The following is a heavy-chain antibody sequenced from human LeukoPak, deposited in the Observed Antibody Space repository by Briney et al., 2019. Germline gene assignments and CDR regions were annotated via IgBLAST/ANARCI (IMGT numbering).Heavy chain of an antibody. D-gene: IGHD3-3*01. CDR3: AAYYDFWSGYYTQGYYYYYMDV. CDR2: IIPIFGTA. Sequence: ASVKVSCKASGGTFSSCAISWVRQAPGQGLEWMGGIIPIFGTANYAQKFQGRVTITTDESTSTAYMELSSLRSEDTAVYYCAAYYDFWSGYYTQGYYYYYMDVWGKGTTVTVSS. V-gene: IGHV1-69*05. CDR1: GGTFSSCA. J-gene: IGHJ6*03.